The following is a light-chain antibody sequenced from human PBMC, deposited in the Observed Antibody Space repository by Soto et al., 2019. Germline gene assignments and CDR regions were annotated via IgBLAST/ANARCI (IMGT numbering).Light chain of an antibody. Sequence: QSVLTQPPSVSGAPGQRVTISCTGGSSNIGAGYYVHWYQQLPGTAPKLLIYGNSNRPSGVPDRFSGSKSGTSASLAITGLQAEDEADYYCQSYDSSLSGYVFGTGTKLTVL. CDR3: QSYDSSLSGYV. CDR1: SSNIGAGYY. CDR2: GNS. V-gene: IGLV1-40*01. J-gene: IGLJ1*01.